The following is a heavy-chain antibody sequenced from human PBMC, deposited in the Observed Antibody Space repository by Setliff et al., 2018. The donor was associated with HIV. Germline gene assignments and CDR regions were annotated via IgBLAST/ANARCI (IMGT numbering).Heavy chain of an antibody. J-gene: IGHJ3*02. CDR3: ARDYLHVFDI. CDR1: GYTFTDYY. V-gene: IGHV1-2*02. Sequence: ASVKVSCKASGYTFTDYYIHWVRQAPGQGLEWMGWINSASGGTNYAQNFQGRVTVTRDTSINTDYVELNSLKSDDTAVYYCARDYLHVFDIWGQGTMVTVS. CDR2: INSASGGT.